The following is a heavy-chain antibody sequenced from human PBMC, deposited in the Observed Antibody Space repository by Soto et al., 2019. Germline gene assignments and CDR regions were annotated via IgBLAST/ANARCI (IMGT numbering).Heavy chain of an antibody. J-gene: IGHJ4*02. V-gene: IGHV3-23*01. Sequence: EVQLLESGGGLVQPGGSLRLSCAASGFTFSSYAMSWVRQAPGKGLEWGSAISGSGGSTYYADSVKGRFTISRDKSKNTLYLQMNSLRAEDTAVYYCAKDIDFWSGPFDYWGQGTLVTVSS. CDR2: ISGSGGST. D-gene: IGHD3-3*01. CDR3: AKDIDFWSGPFDY. CDR1: GFTFSSYA.